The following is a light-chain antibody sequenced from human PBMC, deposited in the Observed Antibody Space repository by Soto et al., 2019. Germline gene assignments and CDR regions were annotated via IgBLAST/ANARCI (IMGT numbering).Light chain of an antibody. V-gene: IGKV1-33*01. CDR2: DAS. J-gene: IGKJ4*01. Sequence: DIQMTQSPSSLSASVGDRITITCQARQDIRNHLNWYQQKPGKAPKILIYDASNLEAGVPSRFGGSGSGTDFTLTISSLHPEDIATYYCQQYLNVFTFGGGTKVEIK. CDR1: QDIRNH. CDR3: QQYLNVFT.